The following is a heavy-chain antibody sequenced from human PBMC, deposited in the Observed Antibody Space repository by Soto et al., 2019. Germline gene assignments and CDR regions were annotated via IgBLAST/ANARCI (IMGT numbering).Heavy chain of an antibody. D-gene: IGHD6-13*01. CDR3: AKDHRRIAAAGTFDY. J-gene: IGHJ4*02. V-gene: IGHV3-23*01. CDR2: ISGSGGST. CDR1: GFTFSSYA. Sequence: GSLRLSCAASGFTFSSYAMSWVRQAPGKGLEWVSAISGSGGSTYYADSVKGRFTISRDNSKNTLYLQMNSLRAEDTAVYYGAKDHRRIAAAGTFDYWGQGTLVTVSS.